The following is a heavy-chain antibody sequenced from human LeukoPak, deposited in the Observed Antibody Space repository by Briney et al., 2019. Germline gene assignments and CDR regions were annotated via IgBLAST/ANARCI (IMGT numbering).Heavy chain of an antibody. V-gene: IGHV3-48*03. J-gene: IGHJ4*02. CDR2: ISSSGSTI. Sequence: GGSLRLSCAASGFTFSSYEMNWVRQAPGKGLEWVSYISSSGSTIYYADSVKGRFTISRDNAMNSLYLQMNSLRAEDTAVYYCARATLPGIAVAGTDGDFDYWGQGTLVTVSS. CDR3: ARATLPGIAVAGTDGDFDY. CDR1: GFTFSSYE. D-gene: IGHD6-19*01.